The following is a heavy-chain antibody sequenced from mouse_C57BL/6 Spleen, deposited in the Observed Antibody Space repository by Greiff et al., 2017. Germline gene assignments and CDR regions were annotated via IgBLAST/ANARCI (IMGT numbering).Heavy chain of an antibody. D-gene: IGHD3-2*01. Sequence: EVQLQQSGPGLVKPSQSLSLTCSVTGYSITSGYYWNWIRQFPGNKLEWMGYISYDGSNNYNPSLKNRISITRDTSKNQCFLKLNSVTTEDTATYYCARADNYGYFDVWGTGTTVTVSS. CDR3: ARADNYGYFDV. CDR2: ISYDGSN. CDR1: GYSITSGYY. V-gene: IGHV3-6*01. J-gene: IGHJ1*03.